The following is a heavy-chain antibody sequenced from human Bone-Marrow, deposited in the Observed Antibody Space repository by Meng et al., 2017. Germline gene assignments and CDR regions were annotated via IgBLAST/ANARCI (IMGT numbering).Heavy chain of an antibody. CDR1: GYNFIGGY. CDR3: AVQEGG. CDR2: INPSRGDT. Sequence: QGRLWTACGAAKNPGASGKFSCRASGYNFIGGYWLYGVRQAPGQGLEWIGWINPSRGDTKYAHKFLGRVTMTSDTSISTAYMEMSGLTYDDTAVYYCAVQEGGWGQGTLVTVSS. J-gene: IGHJ4*02. V-gene: IGHV1-2*07. D-gene: IGHD3-16*01.